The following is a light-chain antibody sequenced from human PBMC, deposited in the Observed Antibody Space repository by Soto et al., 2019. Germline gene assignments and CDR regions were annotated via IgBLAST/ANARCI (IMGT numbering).Light chain of an antibody. CDR1: ITDIGTYYY. CDR3: TSYATGDTFP. CDR2: EVS. V-gene: IGLV2-8*01. Sequence: QSALTQPPSASGSPGQSVTISCTGTITDIGTYYYVSWYQQHPGKAPKLIIYEVSERPSGVPDRFSGSKSGNTASLTVSGLQAGDEADYYCTSYATGDTFPFGGGTKLTVL. J-gene: IGLJ2*01.